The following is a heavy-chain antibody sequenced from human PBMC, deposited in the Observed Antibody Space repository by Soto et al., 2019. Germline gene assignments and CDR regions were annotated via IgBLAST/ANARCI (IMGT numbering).Heavy chain of an antibody. Sequence: EVQLLESGGGLVQPGGSLRLSCAASGFTFSSYAMRWVRQAPVKGLEWVSAISGSGGSTYYADSVTGRFTISRDNSKNTLYLPMNSLRAEDTAVYYCARRGSGSYYDYWGQGTLVTVSS. V-gene: IGHV3-23*01. D-gene: IGHD1-26*01. CDR3: ARRGSGSYYDY. J-gene: IGHJ4*02. CDR1: GFTFSSYA. CDR2: ISGSGGST.